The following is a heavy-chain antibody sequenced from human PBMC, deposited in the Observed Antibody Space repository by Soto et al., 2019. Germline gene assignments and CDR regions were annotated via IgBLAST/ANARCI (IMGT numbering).Heavy chain of an antibody. CDR3: ARDVSPASSSLYLDAFDI. CDR1: GFTISAYW. J-gene: IGHJ3*02. CDR2: INRDGSKK. V-gene: IGHV3-7*05. D-gene: IGHD6-13*01. Sequence: ELQLEESGGDLVQQGGSLRLSCAASGFTISAYWMTWVRQAPGKGLEWVANINRDGSKKSYLDSVRGRFTISRDNVGNSLYLQMDSLRADDTALYYCARDVSPASSSLYLDAFDIWGQGTMVTVSS.